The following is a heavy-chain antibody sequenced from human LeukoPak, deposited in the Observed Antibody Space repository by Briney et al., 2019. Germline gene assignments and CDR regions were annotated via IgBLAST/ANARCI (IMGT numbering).Heavy chain of an antibody. CDR3: VRSGVTYYGSKDYKWPDASDT. CDR2: IHSNGAT. D-gene: IGHD3-3*01. J-gene: IGHJ3*02. Sequence: SETLFLTCSVSAGSRSNYYWSWIRQPPGKGLEWIGHIHSNGATSYNPSVKGRVSLSVDTSKNQFSLTLNSVSAADSAVYYCVRSGVTYYGSKDYKWPDASDTWGQGTMVTVSS. V-gene: IGHV4-4*09. CDR1: AGSRSNYY.